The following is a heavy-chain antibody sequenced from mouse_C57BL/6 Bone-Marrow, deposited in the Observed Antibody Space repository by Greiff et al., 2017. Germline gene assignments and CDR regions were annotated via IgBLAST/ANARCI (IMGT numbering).Heavy chain of an antibody. Sequence: VQLQQPGAELVMPGASVKLSCKASGYTFTSYRMHWVKQRPGQGLEWIGEIDPSDSYTNYNQKFKGKSTLTVDNSSSTAYMQLSSLTSEDSAVYYCALMADCDYWGQGTTLTVSS. V-gene: IGHV1-69*01. CDR1: GYTFTSYR. J-gene: IGHJ2*01. D-gene: IGHD1-1*02. CDR3: ALMADCDY. CDR2: IDPSDSYT.